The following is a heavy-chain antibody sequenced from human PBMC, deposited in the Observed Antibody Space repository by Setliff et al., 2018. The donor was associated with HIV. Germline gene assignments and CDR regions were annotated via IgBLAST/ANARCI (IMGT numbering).Heavy chain of an antibody. J-gene: IGHJ4*02. CDR3: ARGGRKDLTDN. Sequence: SETLSLTCTVSGASISSGAYFWIWIRQHPGKGLEWMGYIYYTGSTHYNLSLKSRMIISLDTSKNQLFLTLNSVTAADTAIYYCARGGRKDLTDNWGQGTLVTVSS. CDR1: GASISSGAYF. D-gene: IGHD3-16*01. CDR2: IYYTGST. V-gene: IGHV4-31*03.